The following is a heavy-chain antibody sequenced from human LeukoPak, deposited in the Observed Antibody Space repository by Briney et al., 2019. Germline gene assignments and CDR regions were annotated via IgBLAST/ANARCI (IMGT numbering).Heavy chain of an antibody. D-gene: IGHD1-26*01. J-gene: IGHJ6*02. Sequence: GGSLRLSCAASGFTFSSYSMNWVRQAPGKGLEWVSSISSSSNYIDYADSVKGRFTISRDNAKNSLYLQMNSLRAEDTAVYYCARDRWDTGSPGNYYGMDVWGQGTTVTVSS. CDR1: GFTFSSYS. CDR3: ARDRWDTGSPGNYYGMDV. CDR2: ISSSSNYI. V-gene: IGHV3-21*01.